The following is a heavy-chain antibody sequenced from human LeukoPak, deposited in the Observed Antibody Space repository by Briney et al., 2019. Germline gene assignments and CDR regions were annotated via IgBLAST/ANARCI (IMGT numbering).Heavy chain of an antibody. CDR2: IGGGGNGFTT. CDR1: GFTFSSYA. V-gene: IGHV3-23*01. CDR3: ARDLVRFGDWYDH. D-gene: IGHD3-16*01. Sequence: GGSLRLSCAASGFTFSSYAMSWVRQAPGKGLEWVSAIGGGGNGFTTYYGEFMKGRFTISRDNSKNTLYLQMNSLRAEDTAVYYCARDLVRFGDWYDHWGQGTLVTVSS. J-gene: IGHJ5*02.